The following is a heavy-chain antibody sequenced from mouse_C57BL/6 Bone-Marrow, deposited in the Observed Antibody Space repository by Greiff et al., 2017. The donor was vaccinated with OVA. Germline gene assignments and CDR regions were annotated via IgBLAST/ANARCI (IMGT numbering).Heavy chain of an antibody. V-gene: IGHV3-1*01. CDR3: ATYYGSSYRAWFAY. D-gene: IGHD1-1*01. Sequence: DVKLQESGPGMVKPSQSLSLTCTVTGYSITSGYDWHWIRHFPGNKLEWMGYISYSGSTNYNPSLKSRISITHDTSKNHFFLKLNSVTTEDTATYYCATYYGSSYRAWFAYWGQGTLVTVSA. CDR2: ISYSGST. J-gene: IGHJ3*01. CDR1: GYSITSGYD.